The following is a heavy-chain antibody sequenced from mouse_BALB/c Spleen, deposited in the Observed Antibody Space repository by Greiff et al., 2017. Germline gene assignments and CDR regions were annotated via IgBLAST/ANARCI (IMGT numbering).Heavy chain of an antibody. CDR1: GDSITSGY. V-gene: IGHV3-8*02. J-gene: IGHJ4*01. CDR3: ARYGGNALSYAMDY. Sequence: ESGPSLVKPSQTLSLTCSVTGDSITSGYWNWIRKFPGNKLEYMGYISYSGSTYYNPSLKSRISITRDTSKNQYYLQLNSVTTEDTATYYCARYGGNALSYAMDYWGQGTSVTVSS. CDR2: ISYSGST. D-gene: IGHD1-1*02.